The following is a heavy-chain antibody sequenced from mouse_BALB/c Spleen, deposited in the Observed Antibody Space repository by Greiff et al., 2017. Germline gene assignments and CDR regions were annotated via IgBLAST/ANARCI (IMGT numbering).Heavy chain of an antibody. V-gene: IGHV14-1*02. CDR2: IDPENGNT. Sequence: VQLQQSGAELVRPGALVKLSCKASGFNIKDYYMHWVKQRPEQGLEWIGWIDPENGNTIYDPKFKGKATLTVDKSSSTAYMQLKSLTSEDSAVYYCARMGDGYPWFAYWGQGTLVTVSA. CDR1: GFNIKDYY. D-gene: IGHD2-3*01. J-gene: IGHJ3*01. CDR3: ARMGDGYPWFAY.